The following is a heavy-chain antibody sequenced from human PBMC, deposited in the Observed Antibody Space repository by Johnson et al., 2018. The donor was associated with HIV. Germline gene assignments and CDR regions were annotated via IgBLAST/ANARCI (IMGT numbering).Heavy chain of an antibody. J-gene: IGHJ3*02. CDR2: ISYDGSNK. V-gene: IGHV3-30-3*01. CDR3: ARTRHYYEAFDI. Sequence: QVQLVEAGGGVVQPGRSLRLSCAASGFTFSSYAMHWVRQAPGKGLEWVAVISYDGSNKYYADSVKGRFTNTRDNSKNTLYLQMNSLRAEDTAVYYCARTRHYYEAFDIWGHGTMVTVSS. D-gene: IGHD3-10*01. CDR1: GFTFSSYA.